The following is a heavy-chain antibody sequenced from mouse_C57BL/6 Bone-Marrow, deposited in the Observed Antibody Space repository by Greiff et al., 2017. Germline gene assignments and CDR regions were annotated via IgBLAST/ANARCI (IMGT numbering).Heavy chain of an antibody. CDR3: ARQGHWYFDV. CDR1: GFTFSSYG. V-gene: IGHV5-6*01. CDR2: ISSGGSYT. Sequence: EVHLVESGGDLVKPGGSLKLSCAASGFTFSSYGMSWVRQTPDKRLEWVATISSGGSYTYYPDSVKGRFTISSDNAKNTLYLQMSSLKSEDTAMYYCARQGHWYFDVWGTGTTVTVSS. J-gene: IGHJ1*03.